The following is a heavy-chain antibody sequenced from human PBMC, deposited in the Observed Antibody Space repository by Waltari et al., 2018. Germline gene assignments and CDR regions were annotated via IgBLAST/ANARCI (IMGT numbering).Heavy chain of an antibody. J-gene: IGHJ4*02. D-gene: IGHD6-13*01. CDR1: GYSISSGYY. CDR3: ARDTAAAGTVY. CDR2: IYHSGGT. Sequence: QVQLQESGPGLVKPSETLSLTCAVSGYSISSGYYWGWIRQPPGKGLAWIGSIYHSGGTDYNPSSKRQVTISVETSKNQVSLKLSSVTAADTAVYYCARDTAAAGTVYWGQGTLVTVSS. V-gene: IGHV4-38-2*02.